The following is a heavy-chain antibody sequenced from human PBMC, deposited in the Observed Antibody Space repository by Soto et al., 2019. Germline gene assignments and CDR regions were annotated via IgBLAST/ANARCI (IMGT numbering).Heavy chain of an antibody. CDR1: GGSISSSNW. J-gene: IGHJ6*02. D-gene: IGHD2-15*01. Sequence: SETLSLTCAASGGSISSSNWWSWVRQPPGKGLEWTGEMYHSGSTNYNPSLKSRVTISVDKSKNQVSLKLSSVTAADTAVYYCARRPFIVVVVAATDYYYYGMDVWGQGTTVTVSS. V-gene: IGHV4-4*02. CDR3: ARRPFIVVVVAATDYYYYGMDV. CDR2: MYHSGST.